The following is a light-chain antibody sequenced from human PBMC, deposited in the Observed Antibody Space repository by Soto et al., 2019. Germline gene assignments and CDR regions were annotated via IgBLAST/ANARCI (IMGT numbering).Light chain of an antibody. J-gene: IGKJ1*01. V-gene: IGKV1-6*01. Sequence: AIQLTQSPSSLSASVGDRVTITCRASQGIRNDLGWYQQKPGKAPKLLIYAASSLQSGVPSRFRGSASGTDFTLTISSLQPEDFETYYCLQDYSYPWTFGQGTKVDIK. CDR2: AAS. CDR1: QGIRND. CDR3: LQDYSYPWT.